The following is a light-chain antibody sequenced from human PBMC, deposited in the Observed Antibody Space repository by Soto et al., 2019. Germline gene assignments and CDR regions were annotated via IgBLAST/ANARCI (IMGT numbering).Light chain of an antibody. J-gene: IGLJ1*01. Sequence: QSVLTQPPSTARAPRQRVTLSCSGRTPNIASNTVSWYQQLPGTAPKLLIDSNNQRPSGAPDRFSGSKSGTSASLAISGLQSEDEADYYCAAWDDSLYAYVFGSGTKVTVL. V-gene: IGLV1-44*01. CDR3: AAWDDSLYAYV. CDR1: TPNIASNT. CDR2: SNN.